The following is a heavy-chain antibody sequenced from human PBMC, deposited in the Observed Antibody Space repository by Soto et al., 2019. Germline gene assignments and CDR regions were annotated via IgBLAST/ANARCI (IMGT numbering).Heavy chain of an antibody. Sequence: PWASVKVSCKASGYTFTGYYMHWVRQAPGQGLEWMGWINPNSGGTNYAQKFQGWVTMTRDTSISTAYMELSRLRSDDTAVYYCARDRSYQLLYTPYYYYYYGMDVWGQGTTVTVSS. D-gene: IGHD2-2*02. CDR3: ARDRSYQLLYTPYYYYYYGMDV. J-gene: IGHJ6*02. V-gene: IGHV1-2*04. CDR2: INPNSGGT. CDR1: GYTFTGYY.